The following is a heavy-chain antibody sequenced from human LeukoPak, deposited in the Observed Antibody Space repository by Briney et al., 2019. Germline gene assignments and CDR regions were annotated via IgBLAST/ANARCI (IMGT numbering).Heavy chain of an antibody. V-gene: IGHV1-2*02. CDR1: GYTFTGYF. J-gene: IGHJ3*02. D-gene: IGHD3-22*01. CDR3: ATLYYSDRIGSEGPDAHVI. Sequence: ASVKVSCKASGYTFTGYFIHWVRQAPGQGLEWMGWINPNSGGTNYAQRFQGRVTMTRDTSISTAHMELSRLRSDDTALYYCATLYYSDRIGSEGPDAHVIWGQGTMVTVSS. CDR2: INPNSGGT.